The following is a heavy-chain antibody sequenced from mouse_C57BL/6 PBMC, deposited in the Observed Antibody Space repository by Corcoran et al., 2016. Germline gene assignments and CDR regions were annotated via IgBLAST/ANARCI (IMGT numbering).Heavy chain of an antibody. CDR2: INPNNGGT. Sequence: EVQLQQSGPELVKPGASVKISCKASGYTFTDHYMNWVKQSHGKSLEWIGDINPNNGGTSYNQKFKGKATLTVDKSSSTAYMELRSLTSEDSAVYYCARNPQLDYWGQGTTLTVSS. J-gene: IGHJ2*01. CDR1: GYTFTDHY. CDR3: ARNPQLDY. V-gene: IGHV1-26*01. D-gene: IGHD4-1*02.